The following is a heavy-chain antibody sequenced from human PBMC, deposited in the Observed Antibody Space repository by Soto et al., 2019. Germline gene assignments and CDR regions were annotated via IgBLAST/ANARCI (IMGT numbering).Heavy chain of an antibody. V-gene: IGHV3-23*01. CDR3: AKDSLDTAMVTIQAFDI. D-gene: IGHD5-18*01. CDR1: GFTFSSYA. J-gene: IGHJ3*02. CDR2: ISGSGGST. Sequence: GGSLRLSCAASGFTFSSYAMSWVRQAPGKGLEWVSAISGSGGSTYYADSVKGRFTISRDNSKNTLYLQMNSLRAEDTAVYYCAKDSLDTAMVTIQAFDIWGQGTMVTVSS.